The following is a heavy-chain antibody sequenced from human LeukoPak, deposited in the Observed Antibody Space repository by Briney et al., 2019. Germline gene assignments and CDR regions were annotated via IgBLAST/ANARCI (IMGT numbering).Heavy chain of an antibody. D-gene: IGHD6-13*01. CDR1: GFTFSSYA. CDR3: AKDLYSSSWFRARAEYFQH. CDR2: ISGSGGST. J-gene: IGHJ1*01. Sequence: GGSLRLSCAASGFTFSSYAMSWVREAPGKGLEWVSAISGSGGSTYYADSVKGRFTISRDNSKNTLYLQMNSLRAEDTVVYYCAKDLYSSSWFRARAEYFQHWGQGTLVTVSS. V-gene: IGHV3-23*01.